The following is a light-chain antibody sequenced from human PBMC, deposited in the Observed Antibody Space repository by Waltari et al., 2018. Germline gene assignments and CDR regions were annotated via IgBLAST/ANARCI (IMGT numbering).Light chain of an antibody. CDR3: QQRSNWPS. CDR1: QSVSSY. V-gene: IGKV3-11*01. J-gene: IGKJ4*01. CDR2: DAS. Sequence: EIVLTQSPATLSLSPGERATLSCRASQSVSSYLAWYQQKPGQAPRLLIYDASNRATGIPARFSGSGSGTDFTLTISGLEPEDFAVYYCQQRSNWPSFGGGTKVESK.